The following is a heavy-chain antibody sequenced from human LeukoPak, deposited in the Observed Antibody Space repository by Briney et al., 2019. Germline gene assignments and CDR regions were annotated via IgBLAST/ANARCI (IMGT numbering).Heavy chain of an antibody. D-gene: IGHD2-15*01. CDR1: GFTFSTYW. CDR3: ISGSYFDN. V-gene: IGHV3-7*05. J-gene: IGHJ4*02. CDR2: IKPDGSEK. Sequence: GESLKISCAASGFTFSTYWMSWVLQAPGKGLECVANIKPDGSEKYYVDSVKGRFTISRDNAKNSLYLQMNSLRAEDTAVYYCISGSYFDNWGQGTLVTVSS.